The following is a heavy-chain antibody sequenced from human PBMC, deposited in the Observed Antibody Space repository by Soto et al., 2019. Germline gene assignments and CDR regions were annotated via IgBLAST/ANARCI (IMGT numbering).Heavy chain of an antibody. J-gene: IGHJ6*03. CDR1: GGPISSGGYY. CDR3: ARDSRGNGYGYYYYMDV. Sequence: QVQLQESGPGLVKPSQTLSLTCTVSGGPISSGGYYWSWIRQHPGKGLEWIGYIYYSGSTYYNPSLKSRVTISVDTSKNQFSLKLSSVTAADTAVYYCARDSRGNGYGYYYYMDVWGKGTTVTVSS. V-gene: IGHV4-31*03. D-gene: IGHD5-12*01. CDR2: IYYSGST.